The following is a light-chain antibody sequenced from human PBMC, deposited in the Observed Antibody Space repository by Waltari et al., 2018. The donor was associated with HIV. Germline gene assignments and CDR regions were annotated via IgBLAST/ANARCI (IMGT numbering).Light chain of an antibody. J-gene: IGKJ3*01. CDR3: QQSNSFPFT. CDR2: GAS. Sequence: DIQMTQFPSSVSASVGDRVTISCRASQGISNWLAWYQQKPGKAPKLLIYGASTLQSGVPSRFGGSGSGRVFILTINGLQPEDFATYFCQQSNSFPFTFGPGTKVDIK. V-gene: IGKV1-12*01. CDR1: QGISNW.